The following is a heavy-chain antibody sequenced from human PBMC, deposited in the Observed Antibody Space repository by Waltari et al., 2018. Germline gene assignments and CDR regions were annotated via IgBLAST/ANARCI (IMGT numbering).Heavy chain of an antibody. J-gene: IGHJ4*02. CDR1: GGSISSSSYY. V-gene: IGHV4-39*01. CDR3: ARIGSVVVTAYFDY. D-gene: IGHD2-21*02. Sequence: QLQLQESGPGLVKPSETLSLTCTVSGGSISSSSYYWGWIRQPPGKGLEGIGSIYYSGSTYYNPSLKSRVTISVDTSNNQFSLKLSSVTAADTAVYYCARIGSVVVTAYFDYWGQGTLVTVSS. CDR2: IYYSGST.